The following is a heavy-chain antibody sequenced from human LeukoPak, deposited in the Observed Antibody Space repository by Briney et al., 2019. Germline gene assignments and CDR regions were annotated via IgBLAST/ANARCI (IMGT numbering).Heavy chain of an antibody. Sequence: GASVKVSCKASGGTFSSYAISWVRQAPGQGLEWMGGIIPIFGTANYAQKFQGRVTITADESTSTAYMELSSLRSEDTAVYYCARGDYYDSSGYSGYFDYWGQGTLVTVSS. CDR3: ARGDYYDSSGYSGYFDY. CDR1: GGTFSSYA. D-gene: IGHD3-22*01. J-gene: IGHJ4*02. V-gene: IGHV1-69*13. CDR2: IIPIFGTA.